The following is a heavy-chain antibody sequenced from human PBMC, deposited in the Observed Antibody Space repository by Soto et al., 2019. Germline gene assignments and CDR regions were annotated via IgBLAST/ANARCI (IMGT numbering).Heavy chain of an antibody. J-gene: IGHJ4*02. D-gene: IGHD3-22*01. V-gene: IGHV3-48*02. CDR1: GFTFSSYS. CDR2: ISSSSSTI. CDR3: ARSELSTMIVVASVRFDY. Sequence: GGSLRLSCAASGFTFSSYSMNWVRQAPGKGLEWVSYISSSSSTIYYADSVKGRFTISRDNAKNSLYLQMNSLRDEDTAVYYCARSELSTMIVVASVRFDYWGQGTLVTVSS.